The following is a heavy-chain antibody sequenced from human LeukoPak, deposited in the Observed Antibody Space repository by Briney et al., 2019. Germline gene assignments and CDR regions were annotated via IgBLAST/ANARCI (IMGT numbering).Heavy chain of an antibody. V-gene: IGHV3-21*01. J-gene: IGHJ4*02. Sequence: GGSLRLSCAASGFTFSSYSMNWVRQAPGKGLEWVSSISSSSSYIYYADSVKGRFTISRDNAKNSQYLQMNSLRAEDTAVYYCAGFPHHYSSIFWGQGTLVTVSS. CDR2: ISSSSSYI. CDR3: AGFPHHYSSIF. CDR1: GFTFSSYS. D-gene: IGHD6-13*01.